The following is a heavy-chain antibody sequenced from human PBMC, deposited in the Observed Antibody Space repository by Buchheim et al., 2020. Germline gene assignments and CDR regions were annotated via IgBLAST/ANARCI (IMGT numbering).Heavy chain of an antibody. CDR3: AKVRAGDYYDSSGYYTGRYFDY. CDR2: ISGSGGST. D-gene: IGHD3-22*01. Sequence: EVQLLESGGGLVQPGGSLRLSSAASGFTFSSYAMSWVRQAPGKGLEWVSTISGSGGSTYYADSVKGRFTISRDNSKNTLFLQMNSLRAEDMAVYYCAKVRAGDYYDSSGYYTGRYFDYWGQGTL. J-gene: IGHJ4*02. CDR1: GFTFSSYA. V-gene: IGHV3-23*01.